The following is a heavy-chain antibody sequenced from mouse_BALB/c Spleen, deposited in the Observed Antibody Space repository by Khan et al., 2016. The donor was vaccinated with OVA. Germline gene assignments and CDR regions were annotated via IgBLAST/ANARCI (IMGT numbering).Heavy chain of an antibody. V-gene: IGHV2-9*02. CDR1: GFSLTSYG. CDR3: ARDTSSTPY. Sequence: QVQLKESGPGLVAPSQSLSITCTVSGFSLTSYGVHWVRQPPGKGLEWLGIIWAGGSTNYNSARMSRQSISKDNSKSQVFLKMNSLQPDDTAMYSCARDTSSTPYWGQGPLVTVSA. J-gene: IGHJ3*01. D-gene: IGHD2-1*01. CDR2: IWAGGST.